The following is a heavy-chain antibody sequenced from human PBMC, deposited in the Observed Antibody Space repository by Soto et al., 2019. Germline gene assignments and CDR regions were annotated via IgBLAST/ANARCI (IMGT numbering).Heavy chain of an antibody. CDR3: AKAHMIVVIITTSWFEP. CDR2: ISGSGGST. J-gene: IGHJ5*02. V-gene: IGHV3-23*01. D-gene: IGHD3-22*01. Sequence: GGSLRLSCAASGFTFTSYAMSWVLQAAGKGLEWVSAISGSGGSTYYADSVTGRFTISRDNSNNTLYLQMNSLRAEDTAVYYCAKAHMIVVIITTSWFEPGGQGTLVTVSS. CDR1: GFTFTSYA.